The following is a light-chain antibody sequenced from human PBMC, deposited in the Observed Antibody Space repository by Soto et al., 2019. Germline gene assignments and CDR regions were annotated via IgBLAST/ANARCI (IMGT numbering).Light chain of an antibody. CDR2: WAS. CDR3: QQYYGTPHT. Sequence: DIVMTQSPDSLAVSLGERATINCKSSQSVLYSPNNKNYLAWYQQKPGHPPKLLIYWASSRESRVPDRFSGSGFGTDFALTISSLQAEDVAVYYCQQYYGTPHTFGQGTKLEIK. J-gene: IGKJ2*01. CDR1: QSVLYSPNNKNY. V-gene: IGKV4-1*01.